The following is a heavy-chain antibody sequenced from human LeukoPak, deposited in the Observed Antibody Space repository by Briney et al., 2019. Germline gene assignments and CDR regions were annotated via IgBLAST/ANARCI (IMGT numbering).Heavy chain of an antibody. CDR1: SGSISSNNYY. V-gene: IGHV4-39*01. CDR2: IYYTVST. CDR3: ARLVSYDVLTENFYKYYMDV. Sequence: SETLSLTCTVSSGSISSNNYYWGWIRQPPGKGLEWIGSIYYTVSTFYNPSLKSRVTMSLDALKNQFTLKVTSVTATDTAVYYCARLVSYDVLTENFYKYYMDVWGKGTTVTVSS. D-gene: IGHD3-9*01. J-gene: IGHJ6*03.